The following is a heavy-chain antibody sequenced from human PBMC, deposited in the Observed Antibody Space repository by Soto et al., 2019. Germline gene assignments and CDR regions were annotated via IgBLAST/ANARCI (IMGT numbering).Heavy chain of an antibody. CDR2: IIPIFGTA. CDR3: ARGAPYDFWSGMAGYYYYGMDV. V-gene: IGHV1-69*01. CDR1: GGTFSSYA. D-gene: IGHD3-3*01. Sequence: QVQLVQSGAEVKKPGSSVKVSCKASGGTFSSYAISWVRQAPRQGLEWMGGIIPIFGTANYAQKFQGRVTITADESTSTAYMELSSLRSEDTAVYYCARGAPYDFWSGMAGYYYYGMDVWGQGTTVTVSS. J-gene: IGHJ6*02.